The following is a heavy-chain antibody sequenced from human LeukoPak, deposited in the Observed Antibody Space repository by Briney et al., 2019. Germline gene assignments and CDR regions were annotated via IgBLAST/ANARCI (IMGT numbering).Heavy chain of an antibody. CDR1: GGSFSGYY. CDR2: IYYSGST. V-gene: IGHV4-59*01. J-gene: IGHJ4*02. CDR3: ARVVPAATFDY. D-gene: IGHD2-2*01. Sequence: SETLSLTCAVYGGSFSGYYWSWIRQPPGKGLEWIGYIYYSGSTNYNPSLKSRVTISVDTSKNQFSLKLSSVTAADTAVYYCARVVPAATFDYWGQGTLVTVSS.